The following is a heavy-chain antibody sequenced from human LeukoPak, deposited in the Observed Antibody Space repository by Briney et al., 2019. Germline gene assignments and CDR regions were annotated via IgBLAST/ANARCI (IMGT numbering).Heavy chain of an antibody. D-gene: IGHD3-22*01. J-gene: IGHJ4*02. Sequence: GGSLRLSCAASGFTFDDYAMHWVRQAPGKGLEWVSLISGDGGSTYYADSVKGRFTISRDNSKNSLYLQMNSLRTEDTALYYCAKETSGDSSGYYFDYWGQGTLVTVS. V-gene: IGHV3-43*02. CDR2: ISGDGGST. CDR3: AKETSGDSSGYYFDY. CDR1: GFTFDDYA.